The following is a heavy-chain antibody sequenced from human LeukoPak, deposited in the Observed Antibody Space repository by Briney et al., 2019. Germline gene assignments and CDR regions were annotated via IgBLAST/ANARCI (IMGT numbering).Heavy chain of an antibody. CDR1: GGSISSSNW. V-gene: IGHV4-4*02. Sequence: SETLSLTCAVSGGSISSSNWWSWVRQPPGKGLEWIGEIYHSGSTNYNPSLKSRVTISVDKSKNQFSLKLSSVTAADTAVYYCARALLPTYYYGSGSYRPAFDTWGQGTMVTVSS. CDR3: ARALLPTYYYGSGSYRPAFDT. CDR2: IYHSGST. J-gene: IGHJ3*02. D-gene: IGHD3-10*01.